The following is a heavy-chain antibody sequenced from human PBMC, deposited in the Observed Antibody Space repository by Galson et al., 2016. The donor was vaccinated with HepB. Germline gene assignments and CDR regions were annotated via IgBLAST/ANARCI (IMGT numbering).Heavy chain of an antibody. CDR1: YW. V-gene: IGHV5-51*01. Sequence: YWIGWVRQMPGKGLEWMGIIYPGDSDTRYSPSFQGQVTISADKSISTAYLQWSSLKASDTAIYYCASQRGSFGSLDYWGQGTLVTVSS. CDR2: IYPGDSDT. CDR3: ASQRGSFGSLDY. J-gene: IGHJ4*02. D-gene: IGHD5-18*01.